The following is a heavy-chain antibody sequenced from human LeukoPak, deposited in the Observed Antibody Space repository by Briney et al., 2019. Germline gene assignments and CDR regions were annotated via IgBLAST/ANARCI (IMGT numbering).Heavy chain of an antibody. CDR2: IYYSGST. V-gene: IGHV4-39*01. D-gene: IGHD1-1*01. CDR1: GGSISSSSYY. J-gene: IGHJ3*02. CDR3: AKHGGTTGIDAFDI. Sequence: SETLSLTCTVSGGSISSSSYYWGWIRQPPGKGVEWIGSIYYSGSTYYNPSLKSRVTISVDTSKNQFSLNLSSVTAADTAVAYCAKHGGTTGIDAFDIWGQGTMVTVSS.